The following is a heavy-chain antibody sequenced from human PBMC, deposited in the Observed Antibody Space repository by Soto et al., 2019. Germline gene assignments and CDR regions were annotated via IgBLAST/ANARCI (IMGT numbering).Heavy chain of an antibody. CDR2: INAGNGNT. CDR1: GCIFTNYA. V-gene: IGHV1-3*01. J-gene: IGHJ5*02. Sequence: ASVKVSCKASGCIFTNYAIHWVRQAPGQRLEWMGWINAGNGNTKYSQKFQGRVTITRDTSASTAYMELSSLRSEDTAVYYCARGPFYYGSGTDWFDPWGQGTLVTVSS. D-gene: IGHD3-10*01. CDR3: ARGPFYYGSGTDWFDP.